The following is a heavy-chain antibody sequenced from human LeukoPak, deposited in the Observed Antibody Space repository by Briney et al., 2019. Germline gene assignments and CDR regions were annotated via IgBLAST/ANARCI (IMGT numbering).Heavy chain of an antibody. CDR2: ISGSGGSS. CDR3: GKYFERYYYESSGYYSYYFDY. V-gene: IGHV3-23*01. J-gene: IGHJ4*02. CDR1: GFTFSSYA. Sequence: GGSLRLSCAASGFTFSSYAMSWVRQAPGKGLEWVSAISGSGGSSYYADSVKGRFTISRDNSKNTLYLQMNSLRAEDTAVYYCGKYFERYYYESSGYYSYYFDYWGQGTLVTVSS. D-gene: IGHD3-22*01.